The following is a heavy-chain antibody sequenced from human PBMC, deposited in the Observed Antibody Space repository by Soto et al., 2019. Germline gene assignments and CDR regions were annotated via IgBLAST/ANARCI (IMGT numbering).Heavy chain of an antibody. CDR1: GFTFSNYW. J-gene: IGHJ4*02. D-gene: IGHD3-10*01. CDR3: AKAFYNGNSDFGY. CDR2: INPDGGAK. V-gene: IGHV3-7*05. Sequence: EVHLVESGGGLVQPGGSLGLSCAASGFTFSNYWMTWVRQAPGKGLEWVANINPDGGAKYYVDSVKGRFTLSRDNAKNSLYLQMSSLRAEDTAVYYCAKAFYNGNSDFGYWGQGTLVTVSS.